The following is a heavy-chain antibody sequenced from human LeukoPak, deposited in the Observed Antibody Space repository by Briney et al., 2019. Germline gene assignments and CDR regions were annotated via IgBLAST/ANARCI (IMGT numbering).Heavy chain of an antibody. CDR3: ARRPASAVTGFDY. CDR2: IYPGGTT. Sequence: SETLSLTCAVSNYSLSSAYYWDLIRQPPGEGLEWIGTIYPGGTTYYNPSLGSRPTISIDASKNHFSLRLSSVTTADTAVYYCARRPASAVTGFDYWGQGALVAVSS. J-gene: IGHJ4*02. D-gene: IGHD6-13*01. V-gene: IGHV4-38-2*01. CDR1: NYSLSSAYY.